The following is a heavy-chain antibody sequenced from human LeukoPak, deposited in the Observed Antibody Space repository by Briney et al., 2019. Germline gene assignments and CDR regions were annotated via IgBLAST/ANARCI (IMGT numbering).Heavy chain of an antibody. D-gene: IGHD2-2*01. V-gene: IGHV1-2*02. Sequence: ASVKVSCKASGYTFTGYYMHWVRQAPGQGLEWVGWINPNRGGANYAQKFQGRVTMTRDTSISTAYMELSRLRSDDTAVYYCARNIVVVPTTIVNFYNYYFMDLWGKGTTVTISS. CDR1: GYTFTGYY. CDR3: ARNIVVVPTTIVNFYNYYFMDL. J-gene: IGHJ6*03. CDR2: INPNRGGA.